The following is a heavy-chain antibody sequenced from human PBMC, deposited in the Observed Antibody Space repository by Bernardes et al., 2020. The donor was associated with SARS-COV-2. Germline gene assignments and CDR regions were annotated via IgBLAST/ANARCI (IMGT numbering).Heavy chain of an antibody. CDR2: MNPNSGNT. V-gene: IGHV1-8*01. CDR3: ARGQANYDFWSGYYNTYYYYGMDV. Sequence: ASVKVSCKASGYTFTSYDINWVRQATGQGLEWMGWMNPNSGNTGYAQKFQGRVTMTRNTSISTAYMELSSLRSEDTAVYYCARGQANYDFWSGYYNTYYYYGMDVWGQGTTVTVSS. D-gene: IGHD3-3*01. J-gene: IGHJ6*02. CDR1: GYTFTSYD.